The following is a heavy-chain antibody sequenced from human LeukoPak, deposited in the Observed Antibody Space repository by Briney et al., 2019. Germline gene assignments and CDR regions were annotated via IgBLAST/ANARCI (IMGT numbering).Heavy chain of an antibody. J-gene: IGHJ4*02. CDR1: GFTFSSYS. Sequence: GGSLRLSCAASGFTFSSYSMNWVRQAPGKGLEWVSFISSSSSYIYYADSMKGRFTISRDNSKNTLYLQMNSLRAEDTAVYYCARRAGAYSHPYDYWGQGTLVTVSS. CDR2: ISSSSSYI. D-gene: IGHD4/OR15-4a*01. V-gene: IGHV3-21*04. CDR3: ARRAGAYSHPYDY.